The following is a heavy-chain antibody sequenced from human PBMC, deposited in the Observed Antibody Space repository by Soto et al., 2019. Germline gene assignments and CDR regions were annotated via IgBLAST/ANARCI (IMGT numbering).Heavy chain of an antibody. CDR2: IWHDGSYK. CDR1: GFTFSSYG. J-gene: IGHJ4*01. Sequence: QVQLVESGGGVVQPGRSLRLSCAASGFTFSSYGMHWVRQAPGKGLEWVAVIWHDGSYKYYADSVKGRFTISRYNSNNTLSLQMSSLCPEDTAVYYCARNYDSWGGYHDYWGHGTLVIVSS. V-gene: IGHV3-33*01. CDR3: ARNYDSWGGYHDY. D-gene: IGHD3-3*01.